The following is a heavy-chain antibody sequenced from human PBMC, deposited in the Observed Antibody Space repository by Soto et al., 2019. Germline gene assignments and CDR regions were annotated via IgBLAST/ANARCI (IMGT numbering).Heavy chain of an antibody. CDR3: ARGAVADYSRVFDY. CDR1: GASVSSNGAA. V-gene: IGHV6-1*01. J-gene: IGHJ4*02. Sequence: PSQTLSLTCAISGASVSSNGAAWPWIRQSPSRGLEWLGRTYYRSKWYKDYEVSVKSRITINLDTSKNQFSLQLNSVTPEDTAVYYCARGAVADYSRVFDYWGQGTLVTVS. CDR2: TYYRSKWYK. D-gene: IGHD6-19*01.